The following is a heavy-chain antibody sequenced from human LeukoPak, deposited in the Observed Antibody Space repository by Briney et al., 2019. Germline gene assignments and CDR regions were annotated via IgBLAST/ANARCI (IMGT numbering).Heavy chain of an antibody. J-gene: IGHJ4*02. CDR2: INTDGTVT. CDR1: GFTFSKYW. D-gene: IGHD6-19*01. V-gene: IGHV3-74*01. CDR3: ATKQWLAPPPDS. Sequence: GGSLRLSCAASGFTFSKYWMLWVRQAPGRGLESVSRINTDGTVTTYADSVKGRFIVSRDNADNTMFLQMNSVRDEDTAVYYCATKQWLAPPPDSWGQGTPVTVSS.